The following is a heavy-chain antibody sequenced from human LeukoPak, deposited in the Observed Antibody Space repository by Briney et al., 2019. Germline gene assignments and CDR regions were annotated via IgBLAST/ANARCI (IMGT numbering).Heavy chain of an antibody. J-gene: IGHJ4*02. CDR1: GFTFSSYA. Sequence: GGFLRLSCAASGFTFSSYAMHWVRQAPGKGLEWVSVISYDGSNKYHADSVKGRFTISRDNSKNTLYLQMNSLRAEDTAVYYCARASIAAADWFGYFDYWGQGTLVTVSS. CDR3: ARASIAAADWFGYFDY. D-gene: IGHD6-13*01. V-gene: IGHV3-30-3*01. CDR2: ISYDGSNK.